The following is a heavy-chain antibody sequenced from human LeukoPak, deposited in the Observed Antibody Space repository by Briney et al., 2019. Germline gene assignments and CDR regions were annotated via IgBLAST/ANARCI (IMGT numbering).Heavy chain of an antibody. CDR3: ARLPYFDWLLQGGDY. Sequence: ASVKVSCKASGYTFTGYYIHWVRQAPGQGLEWMGWINPNSGGTNYAQKFQGRVTMTRDTSISTAYMELSRLRSDDTAVYYCARLPYFDWLLQGGDYWGQGTLVTVSS. V-gene: IGHV1-2*02. D-gene: IGHD3-9*01. CDR2: INPNSGGT. CDR1: GYTFTGYY. J-gene: IGHJ4*02.